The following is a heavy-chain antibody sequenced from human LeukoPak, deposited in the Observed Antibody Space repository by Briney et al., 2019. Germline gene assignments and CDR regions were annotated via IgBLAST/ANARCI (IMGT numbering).Heavy chain of an antibody. CDR1: GGSMRSYY. V-gene: IGHV4-59*08. D-gene: IGHD6-19*01. CDR2: VYYSGTA. J-gene: IGHJ4*02. CDR3: ARTKSGWYYSDY. Sequence: SETLSLTCTVSGGSMRSYYWSWIRQPPGKGLELIGYVYYSGTANYNPSLESRVTILVDTSKNQFSLNLSSVTAADSAVYYCARTKSGWYYSDYWGQGTLVSVSS.